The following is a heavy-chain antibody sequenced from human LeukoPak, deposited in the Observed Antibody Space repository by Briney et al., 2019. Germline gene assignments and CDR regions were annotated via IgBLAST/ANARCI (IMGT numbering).Heavy chain of an antibody. CDR3: SRGREYISNWNPFDF. CDR2: ISGHGNTT. D-gene: IGHD6-13*01. V-gene: IGHV3-74*01. Sequence: GGSLRLSCAASGFTISNYWMHWVRQVPGKGLVWVSSISGHGNTTKYADSVRGRFTISRDNAKNTLFLQMYSLRADDTAVYFCSRGREYISNWNPFDFWGHGTQVTVSS. J-gene: IGHJ4*01. CDR1: GFTISNYW.